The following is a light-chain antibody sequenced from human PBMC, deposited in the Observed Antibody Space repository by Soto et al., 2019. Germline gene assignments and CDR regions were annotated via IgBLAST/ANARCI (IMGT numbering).Light chain of an antibody. CDR1: QSVSSSY. Sequence: EIVLTQSPGTLSLSPGERATLSCRASQSVSSSYLAWYQQKPGQAPRLLIYGASSRDTVIPDRFSGSGSGTDFTLTISRLEPEDFAVYYCQQYGSSLETFGPGTKVDIK. V-gene: IGKV3-20*01. CDR2: GAS. CDR3: QQYGSSLET. J-gene: IGKJ3*01.